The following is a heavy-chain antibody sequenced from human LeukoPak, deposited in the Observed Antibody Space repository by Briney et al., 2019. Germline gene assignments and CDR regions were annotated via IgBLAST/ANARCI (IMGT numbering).Heavy chain of an antibody. CDR2: ISSSSSTI. Sequence: PGGSLRLSFAASGFTFSSYSMNWVRQAPGKGLEWVSYISSSSSTIYYADSVKGRFTISRDNAKNSLYLQMNSLRAEDTAVYYCARGYFYDSSGYYDYWGQGPLVTVSS. V-gene: IGHV3-48*04. CDR1: GFTFSSYS. CDR3: ARGYFYDSSGYYDY. J-gene: IGHJ4*02. D-gene: IGHD3-22*01.